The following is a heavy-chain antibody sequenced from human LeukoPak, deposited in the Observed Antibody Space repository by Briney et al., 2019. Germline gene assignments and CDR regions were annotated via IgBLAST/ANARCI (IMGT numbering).Heavy chain of an antibody. Sequence: GESLKISCKASGYSFSSYWIGWVRQMPGKGLEWMGIIYPGDSNIRYSPSFQGQVTISADRSINTAYLQWSSLKASDTAMYYCARHWAAAGSFDYWGQGTLVTVSS. D-gene: IGHD6-13*01. CDR2: IYPGDSNI. CDR3: ARHWAAAGSFDY. CDR1: GYSFSSYW. V-gene: IGHV5-51*01. J-gene: IGHJ4*02.